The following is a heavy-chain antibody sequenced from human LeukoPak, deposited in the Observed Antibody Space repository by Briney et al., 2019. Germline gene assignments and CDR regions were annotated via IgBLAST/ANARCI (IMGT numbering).Heavy chain of an antibody. D-gene: IGHD2-8*01. CDR3: ARDLGYCTNGVCSPASFDP. J-gene: IGHJ5*02. V-gene: IGHV1-69*04. CDR1: GGTFSSYA. Sequence: SVKVSCKASGGTFSSYAISWVRQAPGQGLEWMGRIIPILGMANYAQKFQGRVTITADKSTSTAYMELSSLRSEDTAVYYCARDLGYCTNGVCSPASFDPWGQGTLVTVSS. CDR2: IIPILGMA.